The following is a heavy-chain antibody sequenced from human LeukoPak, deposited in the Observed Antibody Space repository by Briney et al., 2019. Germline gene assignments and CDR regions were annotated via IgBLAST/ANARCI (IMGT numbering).Heavy chain of an antibody. J-gene: IGHJ4*02. Sequence: PGGSLRLSCAASGFTFSSYAMSWVRQVPGKGLEWVSVISGSGDNTYYADSVKGRFTISRDNSKNMLYPQMNSLRAEDTAVYYCARDRHYDFWSGYYTPFNSWGQGTLVTVSS. D-gene: IGHD3-3*01. CDR3: ARDRHYDFWSGYYTPFNS. CDR1: GFTFSSYA. V-gene: IGHV3-23*01. CDR2: ISGSGDNT.